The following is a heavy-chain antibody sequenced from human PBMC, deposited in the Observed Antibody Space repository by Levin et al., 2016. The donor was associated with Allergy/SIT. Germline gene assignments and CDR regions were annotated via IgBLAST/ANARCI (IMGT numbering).Heavy chain of an antibody. V-gene: IGHV4-30-2*01. CDR3: ARGTTTGSRFDP. J-gene: IGHJ5*02. CDR1: GGSISSGGYS. CDR2: VYHSGST. D-gene: IGHD4-17*01. Sequence: SETLSLTCAVSGGSISSGGYSWSWIRQPPGKGLEWIGYVYHSGSTYYNPSLKSRVTISVDRSKNQFSLKLSSVTAADTAVYYCARGTTTGSRFDPWGQGTLVTVSS.